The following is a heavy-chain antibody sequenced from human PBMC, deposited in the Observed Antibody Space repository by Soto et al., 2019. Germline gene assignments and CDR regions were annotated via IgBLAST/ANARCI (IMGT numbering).Heavy chain of an antibody. D-gene: IGHD3-9*01. V-gene: IGHV1-18*01. J-gene: IGHJ4*02. CDR3: ARAPTYYDILTGYYSGHYFDY. Sequence: ASVKVSCKASGYTFTSYGISWVRQAPGRGLEWMGWISAYNGNTNYAQKLQGRVTMTTDTSTSTAYMELRSLRSDDTAVYYCARAPTYYDILTGYYSGHYFDYWGQGTLVTVSS. CDR2: ISAYNGNT. CDR1: GYTFTSYG.